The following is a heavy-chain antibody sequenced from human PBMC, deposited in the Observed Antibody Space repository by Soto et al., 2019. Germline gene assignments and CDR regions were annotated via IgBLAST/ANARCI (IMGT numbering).Heavy chain of an antibody. CDR2: INPSGGST. J-gene: IGHJ6*02. V-gene: IGHV1-46*01. Sequence: ASVKVSCKASGYTFTSYYMHWVRQAPGQGLEWMGIINPSGGSTSYAQKFQGRVTMTRDTSTSTVYMELSSLRSEDTAVYYCASPRVIVGAISGYYYGMDVWGQGTTVTVSS. CDR3: ASPRVIVGAISGYYYGMDV. D-gene: IGHD1-26*01. CDR1: GYTFTSYY.